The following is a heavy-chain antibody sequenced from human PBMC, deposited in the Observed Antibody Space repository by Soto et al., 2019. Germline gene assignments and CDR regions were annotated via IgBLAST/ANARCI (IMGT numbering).Heavy chain of an antibody. J-gene: IGHJ5*02. CDR2: ISTYNGNT. CDR1: GYTFTNYG. D-gene: IGHD6-19*01. Sequence: QVQLVQSGAEVKKPGASVKVSCKASGYTFTNYGITWVRQAPGQGLEWMGWISTYNGNTNYAQKFQGRVTMTTDTSTSTAYMELRSLRSDATAVYYCARSVQQWLEWLDPWGQGTLVTVSS. CDR3: ARSVQQWLEWLDP. V-gene: IGHV1-18*01.